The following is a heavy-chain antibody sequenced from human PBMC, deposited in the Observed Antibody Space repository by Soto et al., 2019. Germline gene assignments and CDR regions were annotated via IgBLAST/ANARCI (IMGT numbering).Heavy chain of an antibody. V-gene: IGHV2-5*02. CDR3: AHSLIVGATAYYFDY. J-gene: IGHJ4*02. Sequence: QITLKESGPTLVKPTQTLTLTCTFSGFSLSTSGVGVGWIRQPPGKALEWLALIYWDDDKRYSPSLKSRLTITKDTSHNQVVLTMTNMDPVDTATYYCAHSLIVGATAYYFDYWGQGTLVTVSS. CDR1: GFSLSTSGVG. CDR2: IYWDDDK. D-gene: IGHD1-26*01.